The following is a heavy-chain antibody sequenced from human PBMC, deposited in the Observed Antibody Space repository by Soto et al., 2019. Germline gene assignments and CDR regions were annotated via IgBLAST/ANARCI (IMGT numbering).Heavy chain of an antibody. CDR3: AHRKGDGELAS. CDR1: GFSLTTSGVG. Sequence: QITLKESGPTLVKPTQTLTLTCTFSGFSLTTSGVGVCWIRQPPGKALEWLALIYWNDDRRYSPSLKSRLTITKDTSKNQVVLTVTNMDPVDTATYYCAHRKGDGELASWGQGTLVTVSS. CDR2: IYWNDDR. D-gene: IGHD4-17*01. J-gene: IGHJ4*02. V-gene: IGHV2-5*01.